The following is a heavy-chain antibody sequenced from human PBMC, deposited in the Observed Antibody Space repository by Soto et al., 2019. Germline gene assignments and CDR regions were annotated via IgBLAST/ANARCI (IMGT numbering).Heavy chain of an antibody. V-gene: IGHV3-33*01. Sequence: GGSLRLSCAASGFTFSSYGMHWVRQAPGKGLEWVAVIWYDGSNKYYADSVKGRFTISRDNSKNTLYLQMNSLRAEDTAVYYCARDVGEIYGDDTNWFDPWGQGTLVTVSS. CDR3: ARDVGEIYGDDTNWFDP. D-gene: IGHD4-17*01. J-gene: IGHJ5*02. CDR1: GFTFSSYG. CDR2: IWYDGSNK.